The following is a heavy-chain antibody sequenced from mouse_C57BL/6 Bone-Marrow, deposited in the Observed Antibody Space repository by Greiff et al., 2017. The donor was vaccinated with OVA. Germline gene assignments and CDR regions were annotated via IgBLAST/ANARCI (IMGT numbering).Heavy chain of an antibody. V-gene: IGHV1-64*01. D-gene: IGHD5-1*01. CDR1: GYTFTSYW. Sequence: QLQQPGAELVKPGASVKLSCKASGYTFTSYWMHWVKQRPGQGLEWIGMIHPNSGSTNYNEKFKSKATLTVDKSSSTAYMQLSSLTSEDSAVYYCARPPYLFYFDYWGQGTTLTVSS. J-gene: IGHJ2*01. CDR3: ARPPYLFYFDY. CDR2: IHPNSGST.